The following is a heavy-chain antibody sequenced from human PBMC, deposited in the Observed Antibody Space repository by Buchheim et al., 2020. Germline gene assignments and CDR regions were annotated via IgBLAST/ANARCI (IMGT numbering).Heavy chain of an antibody. Sequence: EMQLVESGGGLVQPGGSLRLSCVASGFAFSAYSMNWVRQAPGKGLEWISYITSSSSNIQYADSVKGRFTISRDNAKNSLYLQMNSLRADDTAVYYCAFLTFNKFWREWGQGTL. D-gene: IGHD3-3*01. CDR2: ITSSSSNI. V-gene: IGHV3-48*04. J-gene: IGHJ4*02. CDR1: GFAFSAYS. CDR3: AFLTFNKFWRE.